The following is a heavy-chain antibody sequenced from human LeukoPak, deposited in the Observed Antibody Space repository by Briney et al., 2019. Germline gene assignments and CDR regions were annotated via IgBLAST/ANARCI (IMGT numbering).Heavy chain of an antibody. CDR3: ARDSVIAAAGTPDY. D-gene: IGHD6-13*01. CDR1: GYTFTGYY. J-gene: IGHJ4*02. CDR2: INPNSGGT. Sequence: ASVKVSCKASGYTFTGYYMHWVRRAPGQGLEWMGWINPNSGGTNYAQKFQGRVTMTRDTSISTAYMELSRLRSDDTAVYYCARDSVIAAAGTPDYWGQGTLVTVSS. V-gene: IGHV1-2*02.